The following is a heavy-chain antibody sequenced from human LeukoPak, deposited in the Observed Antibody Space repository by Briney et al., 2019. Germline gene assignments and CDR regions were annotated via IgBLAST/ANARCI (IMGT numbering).Heavy chain of an antibody. CDR2: KYYSGSA. V-gene: IGHV4-31*03. CDR3: ATPYCSSLSCLDVFNV. D-gene: IGHD2-2*01. CDR1: GVSISDGRYY. J-gene: IGHJ3*01. Sequence: PSETLSLTCNVSGVSISDGRYYWTWIRQRPGKGLEWIGCKYYSGSAKYNPSLKSRLTISIDTPENQFSLHLTSVTAEDTAMYYCATPYCSSLSCLDVFNVWGQGRMVTVSS.